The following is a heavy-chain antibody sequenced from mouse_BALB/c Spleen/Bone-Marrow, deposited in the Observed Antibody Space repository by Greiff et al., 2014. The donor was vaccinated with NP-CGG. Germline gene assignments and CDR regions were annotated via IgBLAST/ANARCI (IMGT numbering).Heavy chain of an antibody. V-gene: IGHV1-5*01. D-gene: IGHD1-1*01. CDR2: IYPGNSDT. CDR1: GYTFTSYW. J-gene: IGHJ4*01. Sequence: EVQLQQSGTVLARPGASVKMSCKASGYTFTSYWMHWVKQRPGQGLEWIGAIYPGNSDTSYNQKFKGKVKLTAVTSTSTAYMDLSGLTNEDSAVYYCTRGITTVVATRAMDYWGQGTSVTVSS. CDR3: TRGITTVVATRAMDY.